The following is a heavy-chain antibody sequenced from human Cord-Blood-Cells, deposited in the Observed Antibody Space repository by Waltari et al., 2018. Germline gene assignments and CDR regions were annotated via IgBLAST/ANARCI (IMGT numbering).Heavy chain of an antibody. V-gene: IGHV3-30-3*01. CDR1: GFTFSSYA. J-gene: IGHJ3*02. D-gene: IGHD7-27*01. CDR3: ARAQTGVGAFDI. CDR2: ISYDGSNK. Sequence: QVQLVESGGGVVQPGRSLRLSCAASGFTFSSYAMHWVRQAPGKWMEWVAVISYDGSNKYYADSVKGRFTISRDNSKNTLYLQMNSLRAEDTAVYYCARAQTGVGAFDIWGQGTMVTVSS.